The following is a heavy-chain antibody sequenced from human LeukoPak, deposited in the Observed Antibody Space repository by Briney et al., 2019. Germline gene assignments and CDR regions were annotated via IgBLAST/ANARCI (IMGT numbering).Heavy chain of an antibody. D-gene: IGHD3-22*01. CDR1: GFTFSSYA. J-gene: IGHJ4*02. CDR2: ISGSGGST. V-gene: IGHV3-23*01. CDR3: ASDYYDSSGYYQPVDY. Sequence: PGGSLRLSCAASGFTFSSYAMSWVRQAPGKGLEWVSAISGSGGSTYYADSVKGRFTISRDNSKNTLYLQMNSLRAEDTAVYYCASDYYDSSGYYQPVDYWGQGTLVTVSS.